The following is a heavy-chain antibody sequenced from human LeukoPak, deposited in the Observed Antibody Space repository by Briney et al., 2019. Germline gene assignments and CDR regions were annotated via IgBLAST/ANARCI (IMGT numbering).Heavy chain of an antibody. CDR2: IRNKANSYTK. CDR3: GRMKVAVDY. J-gene: IGHJ4*02. Sequence: PGGSLRLSCAASGFTFSDHYMDWVRQAPGKGLEWVGHIRNKANSYTKEYSVSVQGSFTISRDDSKNSLYLQMNSLKTEDAAVYCCGRMKVAVDYWGQGTLVTVSS. CDR1: GFTFSDHY. V-gene: IGHV3-72*01. D-gene: IGHD2-15*01.